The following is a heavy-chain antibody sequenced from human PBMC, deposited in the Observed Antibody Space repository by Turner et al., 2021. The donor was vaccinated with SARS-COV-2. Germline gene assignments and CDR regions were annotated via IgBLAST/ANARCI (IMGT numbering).Heavy chain of an antibody. Sequence: QVQLVQSGAKVKKPGSSVKVSCKASGGTFSSYAISWVLQAPGQGLEWMGGIIPISGTANYAQKFQGRVTITADESTSTAYMELSSLRSEDTAVYYCARGKNYYGSGSYYPTHYYYGMDVWGQGTTVTVSS. J-gene: IGHJ6*02. CDR2: IIPISGTA. CDR1: GGTFSSYA. CDR3: ARGKNYYGSGSYYPTHYYYGMDV. D-gene: IGHD3-10*01. V-gene: IGHV1-69*01.